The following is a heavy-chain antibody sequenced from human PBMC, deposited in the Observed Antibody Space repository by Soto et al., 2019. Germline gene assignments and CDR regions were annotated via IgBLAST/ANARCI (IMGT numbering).Heavy chain of an antibody. J-gene: IGHJ5*02. V-gene: IGHV3-15*01. D-gene: IGHD2-8*01. Sequence: EVQLVESGGGLVKPGGSLRLSCAASGFTFSNAWMSWVRQAPGKGLEWVGRIKSKTDGGTTDYAAPGKGRFTISRADSKNTLYLQMNSLKTEDTAVYYCTTDSAEEWCMPICPQGWFDPWGQGTLVTVSS. CDR3: TTDSAEEWCMPICPQGWFDP. CDR2: IKSKTDGGTT. CDR1: GFTFSNAW.